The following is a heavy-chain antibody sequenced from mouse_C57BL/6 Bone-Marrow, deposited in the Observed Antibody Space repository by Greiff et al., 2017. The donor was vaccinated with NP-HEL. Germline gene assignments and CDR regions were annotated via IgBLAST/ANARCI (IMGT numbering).Heavy chain of an antibody. CDR3: AREDGSSGGYFDV. CDR1: GYTFTSYW. J-gene: IGHJ1*03. V-gene: IGHV1-69*01. CDR2: IDPSDSYT. Sequence: VQLQQSGAELVMPGASVKLSCKASGYTFTSYWMHWVKQRPGQGLEWIGEIDPSDSYTNYTQKFKGKSTLTVDKSSSTAYMQLSSLTSEDSAVYYCAREDGSSGGYFDVWGTGTTVTVSS. D-gene: IGHD1-1*01.